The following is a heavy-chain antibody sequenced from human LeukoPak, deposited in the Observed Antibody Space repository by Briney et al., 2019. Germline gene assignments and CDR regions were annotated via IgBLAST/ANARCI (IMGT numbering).Heavy chain of an antibody. CDR3: ARGVYIAAAQYGY. CDR2: IYYSGTT. Sequence: SETLSLTCTVYGGSISSYYWSWIRQPPGKGLEWIGYIYYSGTTNYNPSLKSRVTISVDTSKNQFSLKLSSVTAADTAVYYCARGVYIAAAQYGYWGQGTLATVSS. V-gene: IGHV4-59*01. CDR1: GGSISSYY. D-gene: IGHD6-13*01. J-gene: IGHJ4*02.